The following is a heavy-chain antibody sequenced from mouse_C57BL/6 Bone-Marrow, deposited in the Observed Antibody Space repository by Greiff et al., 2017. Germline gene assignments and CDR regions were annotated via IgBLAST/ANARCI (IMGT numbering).Heavy chain of an antibody. J-gene: IGHJ3*01. CDR2: CYPGSGSI. CDR1: GYTFTEYT. CDR3: AGHEEMFPTWFAY. Sequence: QVQLKQSGAELVKPGASVKLSCTASGYTFTEYTIHWVKMRSGQGLAWNGWCYPGSGSIKYNEKFKDKGPLTADKSPSTVYMELSRLTSEDSAVYFCAGHEEMFPTWFAYWGQGTLVTVSA. V-gene: IGHV1-62-2*01.